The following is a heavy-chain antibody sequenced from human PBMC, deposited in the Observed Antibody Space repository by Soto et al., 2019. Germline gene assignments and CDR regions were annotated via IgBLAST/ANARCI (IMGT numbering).Heavy chain of an antibody. J-gene: IGHJ6*02. CDR3: ARHPLVMVRGVRNYGMDV. Sequence: SETLSLTCTVSGGSISSSSYYWGWIRQRSGKGLEWIGSIYYSGSTYYNPSLKSRVTISVDTSKNQFSLKLSSVTAADTAVYYCARHPLVMVRGVRNYGMDVWGQGTTVT. V-gene: IGHV4-39*01. D-gene: IGHD3-10*01. CDR1: GGSISSSSYY. CDR2: IYYSGST.